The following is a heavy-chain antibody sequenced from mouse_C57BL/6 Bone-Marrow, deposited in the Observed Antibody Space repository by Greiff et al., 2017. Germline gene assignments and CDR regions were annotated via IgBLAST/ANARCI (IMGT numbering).Heavy chain of an antibody. CDR3: TTGVVGYFDY. CDR2: IDPENGDT. CDR1: GFNIKDDY. D-gene: IGHD1-1*01. J-gene: IGHJ2*01. V-gene: IGHV14-4*01. Sequence: EVQLQQSGAELVRPGASVKLSCTASGFNIKDDYMHWVKQRPEQGLEWIGWIDPENGDTEYASKFQGKATITADTSSNTAYLQLSSLTSEDTAVYYCTTGVVGYFDYWGQGTTLTVSS.